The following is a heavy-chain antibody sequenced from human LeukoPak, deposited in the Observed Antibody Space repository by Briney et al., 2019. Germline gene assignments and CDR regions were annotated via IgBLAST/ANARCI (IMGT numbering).Heavy chain of an antibody. V-gene: IGHV1-69*05. CDR3: ARGRPHDFWSGYYLDY. CDR2: IIPIFGTA. J-gene: IGHJ4*02. D-gene: IGHD3-3*01. Sequence: SVKVSCKASGGTFSSYAISWVRQAPGQGLEWMGGIIPIFGTANYAQKFQGRVTITTDESTSTAYMELSSLRSEDTAVYYCARGRPHDFWSGYYLDYWGQGTLVTVSS. CDR1: GGTFSSYA.